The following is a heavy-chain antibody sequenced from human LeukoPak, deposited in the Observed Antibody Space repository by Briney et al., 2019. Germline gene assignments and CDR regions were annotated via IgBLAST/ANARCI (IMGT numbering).Heavy chain of an antibody. J-gene: IGHJ4*02. CDR2: IYTSGST. CDR3: ARADGYNFYY. Sequence: PSQTLSLTCTVSGGSISSGSYYWSWIRQPAGKGLEWIGRIYTSGSTNYNPSLKSRVTISVDTSKNQFSLKLSSVTAADTAVYHCARADGYNFYYWGQGTLVTVSS. D-gene: IGHD5-24*01. CDR1: GGSISSGSYY. V-gene: IGHV4-61*02.